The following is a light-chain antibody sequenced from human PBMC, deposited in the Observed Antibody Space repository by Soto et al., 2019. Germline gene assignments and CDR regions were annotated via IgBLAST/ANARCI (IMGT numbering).Light chain of an antibody. J-gene: IGKJ2*01. Sequence: DTVMTQSPDSLAVSLGERATINCKSSRTLLNNSNNRNYVAWYQQKPGQPPKLLIYWSSTRESGVPDRFSGSGSGTDFTLTINSLQTEDVAVYYCQQYFSAPFTFGQGTKLEIK. CDR3: QQYFSAPFT. V-gene: IGKV4-1*01. CDR2: WSS. CDR1: RTLLNNSNNRNY.